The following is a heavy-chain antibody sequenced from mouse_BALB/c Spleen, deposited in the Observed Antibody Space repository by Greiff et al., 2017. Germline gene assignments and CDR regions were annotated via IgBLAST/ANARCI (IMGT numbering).Heavy chain of an antibody. CDR2: IYWDDDK. CDR1: GFSLSTFGMG. CDR3: ARSGDYRYDY. Sequence: QVTLKVSGPGILQPSQTLSLTCSFSGFSLSTFGMGVSWIRQPSGKGLEWLAHIYWDDDKHYNPSLKSRLTISKDTSNNQVFLKITTVDTADTATYYCARSGDYRYDYWGQGTTLTGSS. D-gene: IGHD2-14*01. V-gene: IGHV8-13*01. J-gene: IGHJ2*01.